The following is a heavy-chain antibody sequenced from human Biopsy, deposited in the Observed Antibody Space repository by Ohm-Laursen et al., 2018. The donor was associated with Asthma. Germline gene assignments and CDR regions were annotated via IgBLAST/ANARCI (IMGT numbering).Heavy chain of an antibody. Sequence: GSSVKVSCKPLGGTFNTYVIGWVRQAPGKGPEWMGGINSVFGTTTYPQKFQDRVTITADDSTSTVYMELSSLRSEDTAVYYCARKAGSCISRTCYSLDFWGQGTLVTVSS. CDR1: GGTFNTYV. CDR3: ARKAGSCISRTCYSLDF. V-gene: IGHV1-69*01. CDR2: INSVFGTT. J-gene: IGHJ4*02. D-gene: IGHD2-2*01.